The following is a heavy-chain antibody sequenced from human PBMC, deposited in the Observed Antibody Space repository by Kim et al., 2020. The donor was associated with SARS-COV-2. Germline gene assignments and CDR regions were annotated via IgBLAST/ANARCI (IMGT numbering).Heavy chain of an antibody. D-gene: IGHD3-16*01. J-gene: IGHJ3*02. CDR3: ARLGLEHDDVDAFDI. Sequence: SETLSLTCTVSGGSISSGGYYWSWIRQHPGKGLEWIGYIYYSGSTYYNPSLKSRVTISVDTSKNQFSLKLSSVTAADTAVYYCARLGLEHDDVDAFDIWGQGTMVTVSS. CDR1: GGSISSGGYY. V-gene: IGHV4-31*03. CDR2: IYYSGST.